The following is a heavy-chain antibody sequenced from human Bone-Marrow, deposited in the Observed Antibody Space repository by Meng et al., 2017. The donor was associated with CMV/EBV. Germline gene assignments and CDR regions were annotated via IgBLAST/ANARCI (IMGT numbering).Heavy chain of an antibody. Sequence: SETLSLTCTVSGGSISSGGYYWSWIRQHPGKGLEWIGYIYYSGSTYYNPSLKSRVTISVDTSKNQFSLKLSSVTAADTAVYCCARGGTRGYCSGTSCPDAFDIWGQGKMVTVSS. D-gene: IGHD2-2*01. V-gene: IGHV4-31*03. CDR1: GGSISSGGYY. CDR3: ARGGTRGYCSGTSCPDAFDI. CDR2: IYYSGST. J-gene: IGHJ3*02.